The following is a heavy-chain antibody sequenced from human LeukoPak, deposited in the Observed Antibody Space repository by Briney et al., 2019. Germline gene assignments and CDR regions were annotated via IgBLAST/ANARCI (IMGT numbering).Heavy chain of an antibody. Sequence: SETLSLTCAVYGGSFSGYYWSWIRQPPGKGLEWIGGINHSGSTNYNPSLKSRVTISVDTSKNQFSLKLSSVTAADTAVYYCARGRAAAGYYYYYYMDVWGKGTTVAVSS. CDR3: ARGRAAAGYYYYYYMDV. CDR1: GGSFSGYY. J-gene: IGHJ6*03. D-gene: IGHD6-13*01. CDR2: INHSGST. V-gene: IGHV4-34*01.